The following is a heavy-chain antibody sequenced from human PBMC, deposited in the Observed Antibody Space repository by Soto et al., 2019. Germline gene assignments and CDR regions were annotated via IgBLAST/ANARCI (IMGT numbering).Heavy chain of an antibody. D-gene: IGHD3-16*01. V-gene: IGHV1-2*02. J-gene: IGHJ4*02. CDR3: TRDRLGANFQY. CDR1: GATFSGNF. CDR2: INPDNGDT. Sequence: ASVKVSCKPSGATFSGNFFHWVRQAPGQGLEWMGWINPDNGDTNYAQKFQDRVTMTRDTSISTAYMDLSRLRSDDTAVYFCTRDRLGANFQYWGQGTLVTVAS.